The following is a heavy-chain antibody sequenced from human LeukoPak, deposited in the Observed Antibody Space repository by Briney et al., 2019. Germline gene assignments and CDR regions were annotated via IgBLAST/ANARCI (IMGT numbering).Heavy chain of an antibody. CDR1: GYTFTSYD. V-gene: IGHV1-8*01. J-gene: IGHJ6*03. D-gene: IGHD5-18*01. CDR2: MNPSSGNT. Sequence: ASVKVSCKASGYTFTSYDINWVRQATGQGLEWMGWMNPSSGNTGYAQKFQGRVTMTRNTSISTAYMELSSLRSEDTAVYYCARTPAIQLWLGDYYYMDVWGKGTTVTISS. CDR3: ARTPAIQLWLGDYYYMDV.